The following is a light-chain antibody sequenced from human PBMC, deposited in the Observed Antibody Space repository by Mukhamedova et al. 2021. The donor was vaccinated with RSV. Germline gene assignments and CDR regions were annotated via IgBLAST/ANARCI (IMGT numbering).Light chain of an antibody. CDR2: SAS. CDR3: QRTYNAPLLT. J-gene: IGKJ4*01. Sequence: QSTWEVPKLLIYSASNLQSGVPSRFSGSGSGTDFTLTISSLQPEDVATYYGQRTYNAPLLTFGGGTKVEIK. V-gene: IGKV1-37*01.